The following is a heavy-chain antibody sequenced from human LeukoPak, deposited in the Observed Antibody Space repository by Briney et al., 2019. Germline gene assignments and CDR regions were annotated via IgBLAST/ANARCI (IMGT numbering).Heavy chain of an antibody. CDR1: GGSISSGSYY. Sequence: SQTLSLTCTVSGGSISSGSYYWSWIRQPAGKGLEWIGRIYTSGSTNYNPSLKSRVTISVDTSKNQFSLKLSSVTAADTAVYYCARESLGDSSGYYFLNYFDYWGQGTLVTVSS. J-gene: IGHJ4*02. CDR3: ARESLGDSSGYYFLNYFDY. CDR2: IYTSGST. D-gene: IGHD3-22*01. V-gene: IGHV4-61*02.